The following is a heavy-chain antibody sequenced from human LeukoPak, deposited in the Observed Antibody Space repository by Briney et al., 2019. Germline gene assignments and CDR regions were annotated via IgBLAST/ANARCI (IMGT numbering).Heavy chain of an antibody. CDR1: GVTFSSYG. J-gene: IGHJ4*02. D-gene: IGHD2-21*01. V-gene: IGHV3-30*18. CDR3: AKGGEGGIAFDS. CDR2: ISNDGSIK. Sequence: QPGGSLRLSCAASGVTFSSYGLYWVRQAPGKGLERVAVISNDGSIKYYADSVKGRFIISGDHSRTMLSLQMRSLRAEDAAVYCCAKGGEGGIAFDSWGQGTLVTVSS.